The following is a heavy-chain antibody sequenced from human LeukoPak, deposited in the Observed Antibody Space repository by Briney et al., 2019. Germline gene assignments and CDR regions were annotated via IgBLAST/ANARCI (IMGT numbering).Heavy chain of an antibody. V-gene: IGHV3-7*05. D-gene: IGHD6-19*01. CDR3: ASQNNGWFNY. Sequence: GGSLRLSCAASRLTFSSYWMSRVRQAPGKGLEWVANIKHDGSEKNYVDSVKGRFTISRDNAKNSLYLQMNSLRAEDTAVYYCASQNNGWFNYWGQGTLVTVSS. CDR1: RLTFSSYW. CDR2: IKHDGSEK. J-gene: IGHJ4*02.